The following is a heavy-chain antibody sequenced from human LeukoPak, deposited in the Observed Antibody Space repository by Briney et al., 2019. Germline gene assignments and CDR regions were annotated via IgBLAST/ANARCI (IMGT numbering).Heavy chain of an antibody. CDR1: GGTFSSYA. J-gene: IGHJ5*02. V-gene: IGHV1-69*13. Sequence: SVKVSCKASGGTFSSYAISWVRQAPGQGLEWMGGIIPIFGTANYAQKFQGRVTITADESTSTAYMELSSLRSKDTAVYYCARNRGDIVVVPAAMANWFDPWGQGTLVTVSS. D-gene: IGHD2-2*01. CDR2: IIPIFGTA. CDR3: ARNRGDIVVVPAAMANWFDP.